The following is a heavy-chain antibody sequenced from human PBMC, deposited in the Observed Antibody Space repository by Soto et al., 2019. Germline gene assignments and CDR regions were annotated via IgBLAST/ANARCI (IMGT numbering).Heavy chain of an antibody. D-gene: IGHD6-13*01. CDR2: IYYSGST. Sequence: KPSETLSLTCSVSGGSISSYYWSWIRQPPGKGLEWIGYIYYSGSTNYNPSLKSRVTISVDTSKNQFSRKLSSVTAADTAVDYCARVGPYSSSWYIGGGYFDYWGDVTLVTVPS. CDR1: GGSISSYY. CDR3: ARVGPYSSSWYIGGGYFDY. J-gene: IGHJ4*01. V-gene: IGHV4-59*01.